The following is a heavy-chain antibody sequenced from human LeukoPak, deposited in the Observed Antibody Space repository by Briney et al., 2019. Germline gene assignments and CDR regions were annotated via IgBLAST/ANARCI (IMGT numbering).Heavy chain of an antibody. CDR2: IKSETDGGTT. J-gene: IGHJ4*02. CDR3: TTEDYDFWSGYQYYFDD. D-gene: IGHD3-3*01. V-gene: IGHV3-15*01. CDR1: GFTFSNAC. Sequence: GSLRLSCAASGFTFSNACMGWVRQAPGKGLEWVGRIKSETDGGTTDYAAPVKGRFTISRDDSKSTLYLQMNSLKTEDTAVYYCTTEDYDFWSGYQYYFDDWGQGTLVTVSS.